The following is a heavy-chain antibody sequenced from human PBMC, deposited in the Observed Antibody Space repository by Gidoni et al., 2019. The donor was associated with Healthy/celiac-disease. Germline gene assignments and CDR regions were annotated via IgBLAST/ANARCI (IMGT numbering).Heavy chain of an antibody. CDR1: GGTSSSYA. CDR3: GISREEWEDTYAFDI. Sequence: QVQLVQSGAEAKKPGSSVKVSCKASGGTSSSYALSWVRQATGKGLEWMGGIIPSFGTANYAQKFQGRITITADESTSTAYMELSSLRSEDTAVYCCGISREEWEDTYAFDIWGQGTMVTVSS. D-gene: IGHD1-26*01. V-gene: IGHV1-69*01. CDR2: IIPSFGTA. J-gene: IGHJ3*02.